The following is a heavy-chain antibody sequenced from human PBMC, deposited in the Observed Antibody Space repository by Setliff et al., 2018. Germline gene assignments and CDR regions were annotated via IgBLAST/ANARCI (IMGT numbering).Heavy chain of an antibody. CDR2: ISSGGGT. CDR3: AKAPLTIVATGGEDC. J-gene: IGHJ4*02. CDR1: EFTFSNYA. V-gene: IGHV3-23*01. D-gene: IGHD6-13*01. Sequence: ASEFTFSNYAMSWVRQAPGKGLEWVSAISSGGGTYYADFVKGRFTISRDNSKNTLYLQMNSLRAEDTAVYYCAKAPLTIVATGGEDCWGQGTLVTVSS.